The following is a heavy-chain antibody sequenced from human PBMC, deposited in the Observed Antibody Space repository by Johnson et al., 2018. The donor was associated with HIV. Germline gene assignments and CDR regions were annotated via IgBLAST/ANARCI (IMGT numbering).Heavy chain of an antibody. V-gene: IGHV3-30-3*01. CDR2: ISFDGSNK. CDR1: GFTFSSYA. J-gene: IGHJ3*02. CDR3: ARDPPADAFDI. Sequence: QVHLVESGGGVVQPGRSLILSCAASGFTFSSYAMHWVPQAPGTRLEWVAVISFDGSNKYYADSVKGRFTISRDNSKNTLYLQMNILRAEDTAVYYCARDPPADAFDIWGQGTMVTVSS.